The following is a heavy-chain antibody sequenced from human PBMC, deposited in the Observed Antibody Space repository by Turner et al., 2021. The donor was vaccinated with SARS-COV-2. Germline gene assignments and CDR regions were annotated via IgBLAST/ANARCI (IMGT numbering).Heavy chain of an antibody. CDR2: IHARGIQT. CDR3: ATHAPGKCSGPWDF. Sequence: EVQLVESGGGLVELGGSLRLSCAASGIPFRSHSMNCVRQAPCKGLALFSSIHARGIQTHYADSMNARYCISIDNAYTRLARTMDGQRVEDTAVYCCATHAPGKCSGPWDFWGHAPLVYVSS. V-gene: IGHV3-21*01. D-gene: IGHD6-25*01. CDR1: GIPFRSHS. J-gene: IGHJ4*01.